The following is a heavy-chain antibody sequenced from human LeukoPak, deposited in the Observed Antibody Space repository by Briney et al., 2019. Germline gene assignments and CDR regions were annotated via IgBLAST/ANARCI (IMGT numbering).Heavy chain of an antibody. D-gene: IGHD3-22*01. V-gene: IGHV1-18*01. CDR1: GYTFTSYG. J-gene: IGHJ4*02. Sequence: ASVKVSCKASGYTFTSYGISWVRQAPGQGLEWMGWISAYNGNTNYAQKLQGRVTMTTDTSTSTAYMELSRLRSDDTAVYYCARGPVDYYDSSGYFPDYWGQGTLVTVSS. CDR3: ARGPVDYYDSSGYFPDY. CDR2: ISAYNGNT.